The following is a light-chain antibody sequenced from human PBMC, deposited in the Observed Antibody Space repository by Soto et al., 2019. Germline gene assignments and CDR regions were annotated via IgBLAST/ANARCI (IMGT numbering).Light chain of an antibody. J-gene: IGLJ1*01. CDR3: CSYAGSSTYYV. CDR2: EDS. Sequence: QSALTQPASVSGSPGQSITISCTGTSSAVGSYNLVSWYQQHPGKAPKVMIYEDSKRPSGVSNRFSGSKSGNTASLTISGLQAEDEADYYCCSYAGSSTYYVFGTGTKVTVL. V-gene: IGLV2-23*01. CDR1: SSAVGSYNL.